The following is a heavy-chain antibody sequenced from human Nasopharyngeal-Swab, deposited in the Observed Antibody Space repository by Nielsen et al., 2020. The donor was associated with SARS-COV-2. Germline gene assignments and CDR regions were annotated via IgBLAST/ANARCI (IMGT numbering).Heavy chain of an antibody. CDR2: ISPSTGNT. CDR1: GYTFTGND. V-gene: IGHV1-18*04. Sequence: ASVKVSCKAPGYTFTGNDITWVRQAPGQGLEWMGRISPSTGNTKFAPRFQCRVTMTTDKSTRAAYMELRSLTSDDTDVYYCATERSGVVPGPLGIGPWYIYYYMDVWGKGTTVTVSS. CDR3: ATERSGVVPGPLGIGPWYIYYYMDV. D-gene: IGHD2-2*01. J-gene: IGHJ6*03.